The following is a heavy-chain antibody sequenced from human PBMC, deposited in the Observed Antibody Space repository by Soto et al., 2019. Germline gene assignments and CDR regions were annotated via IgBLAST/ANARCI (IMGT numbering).Heavy chain of an antibody. CDR1: GYTFTGYD. CDR2: INPNSGGT. D-gene: IGHD3-22*01. Sequence: ASVKVSCKASGYTFTGYDMHWVRQAPGQGLEWMGWINPNSGGTNYAQKFQGWVTITADESTSTAYMELRSLRSEDTAVYYCARGVHYDSSGYYYFYWGQGTLVTVSS. V-gene: IGHV1-2*04. CDR3: ARGVHYDSSGYYYFY. J-gene: IGHJ4*02.